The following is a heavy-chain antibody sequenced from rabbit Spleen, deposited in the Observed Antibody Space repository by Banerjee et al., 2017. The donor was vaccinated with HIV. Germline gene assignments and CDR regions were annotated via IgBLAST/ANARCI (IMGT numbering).Heavy chain of an antibody. D-gene: IGHD2-1*01. J-gene: IGHJ4*01. CDR2: IEPIFGYT. V-gene: IGHV1S47*01. CDR3: VRDQAGDADYGPYYLNL. CDR1: GFDFSHYG. Sequence: QEQLVESGGGLVQPGGSLKLSCKASGFDFSHYGVSWVRQAPGKGLEWIGYIEPIFGYTYYANWVNGRFTISSHNAQNTLYLQLSSLTVADTATYFCVRDQAGDADYGPYYLNLWGQGTLVTVS.